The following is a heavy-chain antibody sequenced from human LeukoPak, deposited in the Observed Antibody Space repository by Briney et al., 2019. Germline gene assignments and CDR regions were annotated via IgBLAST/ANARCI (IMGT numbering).Heavy chain of an antibody. CDR3: EREDDNWFDP. V-gene: IGHV4-59*01. J-gene: IGHJ5*02. CDR1: GGSISSYY. CDR2: IYYSGST. Sequence: SETLSLTCTVSGGSISSYYWSWIRQPPGKGLEWIGYIYYSGSTNYNPSLKSRVTISVDTSKNQFSLKLSSVTAADTAVYDCEREDDNWFDPWGQGTLVTVSS.